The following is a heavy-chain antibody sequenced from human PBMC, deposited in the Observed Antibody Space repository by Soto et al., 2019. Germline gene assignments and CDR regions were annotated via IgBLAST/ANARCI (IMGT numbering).Heavy chain of an antibody. D-gene: IGHD2-15*01. V-gene: IGHV3-23*01. CDR2: IGGNGVTT. CDR1: GYSIGSSA. CDR3: AKSSRYCSGGGCFYYFDY. Sequence: EVQLLESGGGLVQPGGYLRLSCAASGYSIGSSAWSWVRQAPGKGLDWVSTIGGNGVTTFYADSAKGRFTISRDISRNTVFLQMSSLRAEDTALYYYAKSSRYCSGGGCFYYFDYWGQGTLVTVSS. J-gene: IGHJ4*02.